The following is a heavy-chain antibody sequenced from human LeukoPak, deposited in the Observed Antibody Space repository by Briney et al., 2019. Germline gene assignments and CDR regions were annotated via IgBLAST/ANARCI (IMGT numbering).Heavy chain of an antibody. D-gene: IGHD2/OR15-2a*01. CDR2: IYYGGST. CDR3: ARTLSIAPQFDY. CDR1: GGSISSYY. V-gene: IGHV4-59*12. J-gene: IGHJ4*02. Sequence: SETLSLTCTVSGGSISSYYWSWIRQPPGKGLEWIGYIYYGGSTNYNPSLKSRLTLSVDTSKNQFSLKLSSVTAADTAVYYCARTLSIAPQFDYWGQGTLVTVSS.